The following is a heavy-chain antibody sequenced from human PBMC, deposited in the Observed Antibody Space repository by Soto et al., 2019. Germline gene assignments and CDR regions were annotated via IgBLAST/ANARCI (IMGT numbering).Heavy chain of an antibody. CDR2: ISSSGTGI. J-gene: IGHJ3*02. V-gene: IGHV3-11*01. Sequence: GGSLRLSCAASGFTFSDYYMTWIRQAPGKGLEWVSYISSSGTGIYYPDSVKGRFTVSRDNAKNSLYLQMSSLRAEDTAVYFCARAYSYAFDIWGQGTLVTVSS. CDR1: GFTFSDYY. CDR3: ARAYSYAFDI. D-gene: IGHD2-15*01.